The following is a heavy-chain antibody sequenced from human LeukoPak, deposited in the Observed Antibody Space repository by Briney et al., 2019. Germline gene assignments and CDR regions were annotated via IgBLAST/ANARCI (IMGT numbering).Heavy chain of an antibody. J-gene: IGHJ4*02. Sequence: ASVKVSCKASGGTFSSYAISWVRQAPGQGLEWMGGIIPIFGTANYAQKFQGRVTVTADESTSTAYMELSSLRSEDTAVYYCARGDRSAYYDFWSGYPFDYWGQGTLVTVSS. CDR1: GGTFSSYA. CDR2: IIPIFGTA. V-gene: IGHV1-69*13. CDR3: ARGDRSAYYDFWSGYPFDY. D-gene: IGHD3-3*01.